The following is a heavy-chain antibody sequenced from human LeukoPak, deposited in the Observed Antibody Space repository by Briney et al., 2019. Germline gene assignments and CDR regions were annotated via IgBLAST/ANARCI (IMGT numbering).Heavy chain of an antibody. V-gene: IGHV1-69*01. CDR2: IIPIFGTA. D-gene: IGHD6-19*01. CDR1: GGAFSSYA. Sequence: GASVKVSCKASGGAFSSYAISWVRQAPGQGLEWMGGIIPIFGTANYAQKFQGRVTITADESTSTAHMELSSLRSEDTAVYYCAREHYYSGCLGDYWGQGTLVTVSS. CDR3: AREHYYSGCLGDY. J-gene: IGHJ4*02.